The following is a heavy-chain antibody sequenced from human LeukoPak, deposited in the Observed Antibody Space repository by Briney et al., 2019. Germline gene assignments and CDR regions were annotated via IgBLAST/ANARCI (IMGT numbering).Heavy chain of an antibody. CDR1: GFTFSSYA. CDR3: AKSFNCGGDCWSYFGY. D-gene: IGHD2-21*02. J-gene: IGHJ4*02. CDR2: ISGSGDST. V-gene: IGHV3-23*01. Sequence: GGSLRLSCAASGFTFSSYAMSWVRQAPGKGLEWVSGISGSGDSTYYADSVKGRFTISRDNFKNTLYLQMNSLRAEDTALYYCAKSFNCGGDCWSYFGYWGQGTLVTVSS.